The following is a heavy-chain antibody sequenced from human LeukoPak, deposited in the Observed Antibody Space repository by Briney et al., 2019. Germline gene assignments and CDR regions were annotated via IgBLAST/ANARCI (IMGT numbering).Heavy chain of an antibody. CDR1: GFTFSNYA. CDR2: ISGNGINT. CDR3: ATEKGDSPDY. Sequence: GGSLRLSCAASGFTFSNYAMAWVRQAPGKGLEWVSGISGNGINTYYTDSVKGRFTISRDNFENTLYLQMNSLRADDTAVYYCATEKGDSPDYWGQGTLVTVSS. V-gene: IGHV3-23*01. J-gene: IGHJ4*02. D-gene: IGHD2-21*01.